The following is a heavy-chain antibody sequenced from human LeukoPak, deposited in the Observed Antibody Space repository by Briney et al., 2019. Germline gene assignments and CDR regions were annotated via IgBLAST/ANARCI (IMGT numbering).Heavy chain of an antibody. V-gene: IGHV4-30-4*08. CDR1: GGSISSGDYY. D-gene: IGHD2-2*02. CDR2: IYYSGST. Sequence: PSQTLSLTCTVSGGSISSGDYYWSWIRQPPGKGLEWIGYIYYSGSTYYNPSLKSRFTISVDTSKNQFSLKLSSVTAADTAVYYCARGIVVVPAAIYGNWFDPWGQGTLVTVSS. J-gene: IGHJ5*02. CDR3: ARGIVVVPAAIYGNWFDP.